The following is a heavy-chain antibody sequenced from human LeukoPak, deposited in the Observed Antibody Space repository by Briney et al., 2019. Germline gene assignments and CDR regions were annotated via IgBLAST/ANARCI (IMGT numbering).Heavy chain of an antibody. J-gene: IGHJ4*02. D-gene: IGHD5-24*01. CDR2: MSASGDET. CDR3: ARDYKADY. Sequence: GGSLRLSCAASGFTFSSYAMSWVRQAPGKGLEWVSAMSASGDETKYADSVKGRFTISRDNSRNTLFLQINRLRGDDTAVYYCARDYKADYWGQGTQVTVSS. V-gene: IGHV3-23*01. CDR1: GFTFSSYA.